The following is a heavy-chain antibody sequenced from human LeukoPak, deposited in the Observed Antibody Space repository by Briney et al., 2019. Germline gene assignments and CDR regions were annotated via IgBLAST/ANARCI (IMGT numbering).Heavy chain of an antibody. CDR2: IRAHNGDT. D-gene: IGHD2-2*01. CDR1: GYTFTSYA. J-gene: IGHJ4*02. CDR3: ARGEFICTINTCYASALDS. V-gene: IGHV1-18*01. Sequence: GASVQVSCKASGYTFTSYAISWVRQAPGQGLEWMGWIRAHNGDTNHEQQIQGRVTMTTDTYTRTAYMELRSLRSEDTAVYYCARGEFICTINTCYASALDSWGQGTLVTV.